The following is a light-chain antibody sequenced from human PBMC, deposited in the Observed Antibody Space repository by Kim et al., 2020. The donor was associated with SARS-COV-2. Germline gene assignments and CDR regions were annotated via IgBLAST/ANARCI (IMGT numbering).Light chain of an antibody. CDR3: QQSYTTPRT. V-gene: IGKV1-39*01. J-gene: IGKJ1*01. CDR1: QSISNF. CDR2: AAS. Sequence: ASVGAGVAITCRASQSISNFLNWYQQRPGKAPKLLIYAASILQSGVPSRFSGSGSATAFTLTISNLQPEDFATYYCQQSYTTPRTFGQGTKVDIK.